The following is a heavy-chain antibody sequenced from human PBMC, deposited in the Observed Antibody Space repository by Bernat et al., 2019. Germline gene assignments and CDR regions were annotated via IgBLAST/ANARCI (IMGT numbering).Heavy chain of an antibody. CDR2: IYYTGST. Sequence: QLQLQESGPGLVRPSETLSLTCSVSGNSISSGSHYWGWFRQPPGKGLEYIGTIYYTGSTYYNPSLRSRVTISMDTSKNHFSLKLSSVTAADTAVYYCARQIVGAHDFWGQGTLVTASS. CDR3: ARQIVGAHDF. D-gene: IGHD1-26*01. CDR1: GNSISSGSHY. V-gene: IGHV4-39*01. J-gene: IGHJ4*02.